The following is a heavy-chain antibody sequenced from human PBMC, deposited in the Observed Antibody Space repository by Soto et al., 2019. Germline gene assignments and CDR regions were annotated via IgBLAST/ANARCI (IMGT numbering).Heavy chain of an antibody. CDR2: IDSDGSST. CDR3: AKSNWFDP. CDR1: GGNRMEFG. J-gene: IGHJ5*02. Sequence: AGGALRLPCGALGGNRMEFGINWVRQAPGKGLVWVSRIDSDGSSTSYADSVKGRFTISRDNAKNTLYLQMNSLRAEDTAVYYCAKSNWFDPWGQGSLVTVSS. V-gene: IGHV3-74*01.